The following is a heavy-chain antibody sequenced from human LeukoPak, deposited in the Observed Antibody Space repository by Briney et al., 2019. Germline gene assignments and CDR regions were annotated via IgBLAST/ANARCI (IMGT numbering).Heavy chain of an antibody. CDR2: INPSGGST. V-gene: IGHV1-46*01. J-gene: IGHJ4*02. Sequence: WASVKVSCKASGYTFTRYYMHWVRQAAGQGLEWMGIINPSGGSTSYAQKFEGRVTMTRDTSTSTVYMELSSLRSEDTAVYYCARDRYSSSYENYYFEYWGQGTLVTVSS. CDR1: GYTFTRYY. CDR3: ARDRYSSSYENYYFEY. D-gene: IGHD6-6*01.